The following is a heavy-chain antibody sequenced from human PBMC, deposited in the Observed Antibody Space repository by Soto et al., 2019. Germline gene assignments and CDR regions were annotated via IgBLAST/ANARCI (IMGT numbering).Heavy chain of an antibody. V-gene: IGHV3-23*01. CDR1: VFTFSSYA. J-gene: IGHJ4*02. D-gene: IGHD3-22*01. Sequence: PWGSLRLSCSASVFTFSSYAMSWFRQAPGKGLEWVSAISGSGGSTYYADSVKGRFTISRDNSKNTLYLQMNSLRAEDTAVYYCAKPLSYYYYDSSGYRDYWGQGTLVTVSS. CDR3: AKPLSYYYYDSSGYRDY. CDR2: ISGSGGST.